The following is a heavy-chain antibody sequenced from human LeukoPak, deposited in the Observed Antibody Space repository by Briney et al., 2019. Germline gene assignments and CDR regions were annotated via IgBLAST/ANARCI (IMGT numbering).Heavy chain of an antibody. V-gene: IGHV3-73*01. CDR2: IRSKANNYAT. Sequence: QSGGSLRLSCAASGLTFSGTAMHWVRQAPGKGLEWVGRIRSKANNYATAYAASVKGRFTISRDDSKNTAYLQMNSLKTEDTAVYYCHPPPDYSDYWGQGTLVTVSS. J-gene: IGHJ4*02. CDR3: HPPPDYSDY. CDR1: GLTFSGTA.